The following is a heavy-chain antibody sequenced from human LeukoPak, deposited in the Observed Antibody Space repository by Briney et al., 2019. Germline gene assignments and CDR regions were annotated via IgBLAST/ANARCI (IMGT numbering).Heavy chain of an antibody. V-gene: IGHV3-21*01. CDR1: GFTFTTYS. J-gene: IGHJ4*02. CDR2: ISSGSSAI. Sequence: KPGGSLRLSCEASGFTFTTYSMTWVRQAPGKGLEWVSIISSGSSAIFSADALKGRFTISRDDAKNLLYLDMNSLRAEDTAVYYCGAYGSGSYRDSKFDYWGQGTLVTVSS. D-gene: IGHD3-10*01. CDR3: GAYGSGSYRDSKFDY.